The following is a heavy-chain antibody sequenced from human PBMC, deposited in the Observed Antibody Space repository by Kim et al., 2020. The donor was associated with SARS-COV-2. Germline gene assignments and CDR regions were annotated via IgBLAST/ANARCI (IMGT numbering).Heavy chain of an antibody. V-gene: IGHV5-51*01. D-gene: IGHD2-15*01. CDR2: YPRDSDT. J-gene: IGHJ4*02. CDR3: ARIGDY. Sequence: YPRDSDTRYSPSFQGQVTISADKSISTAYLQSSSLKASDTAMYYCARIGDYWGQGTLVTVSS.